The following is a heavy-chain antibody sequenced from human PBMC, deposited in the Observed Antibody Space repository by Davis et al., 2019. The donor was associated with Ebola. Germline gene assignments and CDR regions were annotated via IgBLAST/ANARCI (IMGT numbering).Heavy chain of an antibody. CDR1: GFTFTSSA. CDR3: AAGRSTPYYYYYMDV. J-gene: IGHJ6*03. CDR2: IVVGSGNT. V-gene: IGHV1-58*01. Sequence: SVKVSCKASGFTFTSSAVQWVRQARGQRLEWIGWIVVGSGNTNYAQKFQERVTITRDMSTSTAYMELSSLRSEDTAVYYCAAGRSTPYYYYYMDVWGKGTTVTVSS. D-gene: IGHD5/OR15-5a*01.